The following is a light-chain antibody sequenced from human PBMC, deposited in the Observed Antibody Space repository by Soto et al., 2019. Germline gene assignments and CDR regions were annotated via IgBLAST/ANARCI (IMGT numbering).Light chain of an antibody. CDR2: AAS. J-gene: IGKJ1*01. Sequence: DVELTQSPSTLSASVGDTVTITCRASQSVGRYVAWYQQKLGKAPQLLIYAASTLPTGVRSRFSGSGFATDFTLTITSLEPEDFAVYYCQVRGKSPKTFGQGTKVE. V-gene: IGKV1-39*02. CDR1: QSVGRY. CDR3: QVRGKSPKT.